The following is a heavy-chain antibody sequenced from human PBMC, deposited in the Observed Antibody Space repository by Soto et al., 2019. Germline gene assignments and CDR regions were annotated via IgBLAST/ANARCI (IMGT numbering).Heavy chain of an antibody. CDR1: GFTFSTYA. CDR2: ISTSGSGT. J-gene: IGHJ4*02. Sequence: PGGSLRLSCAASGFTFSTYAMTWVRQAPGKGLEWVSTISTSGSGTYYADSVKGRFTISRDNSKNTLYLQMNSLRAEDTAVYYCAKARGYSYGFLDYWGQGTLVTVSS. V-gene: IGHV3-23*01. D-gene: IGHD5-18*01. CDR3: AKARGYSYGFLDY.